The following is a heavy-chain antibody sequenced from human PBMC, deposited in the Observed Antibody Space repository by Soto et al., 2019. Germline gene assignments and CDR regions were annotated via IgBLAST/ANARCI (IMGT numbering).Heavy chain of an antibody. CDR3: ARLHKNWFDS. Sequence: GESLKISCKASGYNFTAFWIHWVRQMPGKGLEWLGKIDPSDSYTNYSPSFEGHVTISXXXXXXTXYXQWXXLRASDTALYFCARLHKNWFDSWAQGTMVTVSS. J-gene: IGHJ5*01. CDR2: IDPSDSYT. CDR1: GYNFTAFW. V-gene: IGHV5-10-1*01.